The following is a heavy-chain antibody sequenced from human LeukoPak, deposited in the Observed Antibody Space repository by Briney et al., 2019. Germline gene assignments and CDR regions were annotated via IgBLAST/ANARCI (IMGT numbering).Heavy chain of an antibody. D-gene: IGHD3-10*01. CDR1: GYTFTGYY. Sequence: ASVKVSCKASGYTFTGYYMHWVRQAPGQGLEWMGWINPNSGGTNYAQKFQGRVTMTRDTSISTAYTELTRLRSDDTAVYYCARGYYGSGSTYYFDYWGQGTLVTVSS. V-gene: IGHV1-2*02. CDR3: ARGYYGSGSTYYFDY. J-gene: IGHJ4*02. CDR2: INPNSGGT.